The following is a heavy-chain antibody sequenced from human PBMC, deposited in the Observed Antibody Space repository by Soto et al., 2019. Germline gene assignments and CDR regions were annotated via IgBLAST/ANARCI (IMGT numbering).Heavy chain of an antibody. CDR3: ARGDYDILTGPTPNPDY. CDR2: IYYSGST. J-gene: IGHJ4*02. V-gene: IGHV4-59*08. CDR1: GDSISSSY. Sequence: PSETLSLTCTVPGDSISSSYWSWIRQPPGKGLEWIGYIYYSGSTNYNPSLKSRVTISVDTSKNQFSLKLSSVTAADTAVYYCARGDYDILTGPTPNPDYWGQGTLVTVS. D-gene: IGHD3-9*01.